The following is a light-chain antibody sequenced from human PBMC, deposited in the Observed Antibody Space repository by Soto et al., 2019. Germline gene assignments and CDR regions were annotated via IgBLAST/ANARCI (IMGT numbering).Light chain of an antibody. V-gene: IGLV1-40*01. CDR2: GKS. J-gene: IGLJ1*01. CDR1: SSNIGAGYD. CDR3: QSYDSSLSRYV. Sequence: QSVLTQPPSVSGAPGQRVTISCTGSSSNIGAGYDVHWYQQLPGTAPKLLIYGKSNRLSGVPDRFSGSKSGRSASLAITGVRAEDEADYYCQSYDSSLSRYVFGTGTKLTVL.